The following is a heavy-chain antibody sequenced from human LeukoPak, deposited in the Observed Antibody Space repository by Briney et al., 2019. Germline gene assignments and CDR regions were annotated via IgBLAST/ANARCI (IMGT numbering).Heavy chain of an antibody. CDR3: ARGSMIVVVIVDY. CDR2: INHSGST. D-gene: IGHD3-22*01. V-gene: IGHV4-34*01. CDR1: GGSFSGYY. J-gene: IGHJ4*02. Sequence: PSETLSLTCAVYGGSFSGYYWSWIRQPPGKGLEWIGGINHSGSTNYNPSLKSRVTISVDTSKNQFSLKLSSVTAADTAVYYCARGSMIVVVIVDYWGQGTLVTVSS.